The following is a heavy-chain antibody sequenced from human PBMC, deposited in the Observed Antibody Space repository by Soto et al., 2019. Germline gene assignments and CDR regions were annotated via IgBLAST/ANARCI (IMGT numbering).Heavy chain of an antibody. Sequence: EVQLVESGGGLVEHGGSLRLSCAASGFTFTNAWLNWVRQAPGKGLEWVGRIKSKNDGGTTDYAAPVKGRFTISRDDSENTVYLQMNSLKTEDTAVYYCAADLPNWGAYAFDYWGQGTLVTVSS. D-gene: IGHD7-27*01. CDR3: AADLPNWGAYAFDY. CDR1: GFTFTNAW. J-gene: IGHJ4*02. V-gene: IGHV3-15*07. CDR2: IKSKNDGGTT.